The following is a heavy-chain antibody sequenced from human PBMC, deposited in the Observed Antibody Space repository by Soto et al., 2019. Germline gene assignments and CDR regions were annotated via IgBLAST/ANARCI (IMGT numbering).Heavy chain of an antibody. V-gene: IGHV3-11*05. J-gene: IGHJ4*02. CDR1: GFTFSDYH. CDR3: ARGLLYGGDPPPSDY. D-gene: IGHD3-10*01. Sequence: QVQLVESGGVLVKPGGSLRLSCAASGFTFSDYHMSWFRRAPGKGLEWLSYIDSGSRYKNYADSVKARSTISRDNAQNTLHLELNSLKVEDTATYFCARGLLYGGDPPPSDYWGQGTGVTVSS. CDR2: IDSGSRYK.